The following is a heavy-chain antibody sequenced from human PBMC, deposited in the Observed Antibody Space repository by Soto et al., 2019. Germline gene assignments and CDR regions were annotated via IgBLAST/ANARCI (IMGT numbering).Heavy chain of an antibody. CDR3: ATYPRPYNWIDL. J-gene: IGHJ5*02. D-gene: IGHD2-21*01. V-gene: IGHV1-69*06. CDR1: GGALTSYP. Sequence: QVRLEQSGAEVKKPGSSVRVSCQASGGALTSYPIHWVRQAPGQGLEWMGVIDPMFDTSNLAEKFKARVILTADTSTKTVYMDLTSLRSDDTPVYFCATYPRPYNWIDLWGQGTLVAVSS. CDR2: IDPMFDTS.